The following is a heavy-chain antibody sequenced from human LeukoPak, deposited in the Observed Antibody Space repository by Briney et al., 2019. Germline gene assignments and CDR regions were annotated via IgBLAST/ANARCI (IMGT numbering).Heavy chain of an antibody. CDR3: ARGGLYYDVLTGFDF. V-gene: IGHV4-30-2*01. CDR1: GGSISSGGYY. CDR2: IYHSGST. D-gene: IGHD3-9*01. J-gene: IGHJ4*02. Sequence: SETLSLTCTVSGGSISSGGYYWSWIRQPPGKGLEWIGYIYHSGSTYYNPSLKSRVTISVDRSKNQFSLKLGSVTAADTAVYYCARGGLYYDVLTGFDFWGQGTLVTVSS.